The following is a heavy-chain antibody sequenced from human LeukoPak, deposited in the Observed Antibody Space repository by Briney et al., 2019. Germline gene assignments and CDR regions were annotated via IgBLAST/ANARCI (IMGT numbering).Heavy chain of an antibody. CDR3: ARAGQRITMIVVVTSWFDP. CDR1: GYAFTSYG. V-gene: IGHV1-18*01. Sequence: ASVKVSCKASGYAFTSYGISWVRQAPGQGLEWMGWISAYNGNTNYAQKLQGRVTMTTDTSTSTAYMELRSLRSDDTAVYYCARAGQRITMIVVVTSWFDPWGQGTLVTVSS. CDR2: ISAYNGNT. J-gene: IGHJ5*02. D-gene: IGHD3-22*01.